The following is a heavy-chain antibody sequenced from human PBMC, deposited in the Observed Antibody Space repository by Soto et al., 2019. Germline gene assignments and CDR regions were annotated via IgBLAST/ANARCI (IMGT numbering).Heavy chain of an antibody. CDR3: ARGTGYYTYYYYYMDV. D-gene: IGHD3-9*01. CDR2: MNPNSGNT. Sequence: GASVKVSCKTSGDSFNDYYIHWVRQATGQGLEWMGWMNPNSGNTGYAQKFQGRVTMTRNTSISTAYMELSSLRSEDTAVYYCARGTGYYTYYYYYMDVWGKGTTVTVSS. V-gene: IGHV1-8*02. CDR1: GDSFNDYY. J-gene: IGHJ6*03.